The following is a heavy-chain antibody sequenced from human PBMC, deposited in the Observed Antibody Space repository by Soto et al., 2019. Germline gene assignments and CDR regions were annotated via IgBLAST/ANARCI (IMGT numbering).Heavy chain of an antibody. Sequence: QVQLVQSGAEVRKPGSSVKVSCKASGGTFSSYAISWVRQAPGQGLEWMGGIIPIVGTANYAQKFQGRVTITADESTSTAYMELSSLRSEDTAVYYCATFEYSYGPPLGYWGQGTLVTVSS. J-gene: IGHJ4*02. CDR3: ATFEYSYGPPLGY. CDR1: GGTFSSYA. V-gene: IGHV1-69*12. D-gene: IGHD5-18*01. CDR2: IIPIVGTA.